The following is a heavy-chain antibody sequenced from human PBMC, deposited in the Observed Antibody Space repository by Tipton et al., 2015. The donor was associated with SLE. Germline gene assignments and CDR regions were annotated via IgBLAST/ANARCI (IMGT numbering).Heavy chain of an antibody. CDR2: IYTSGST. CDR3: ARGLGGA. J-gene: IGHJ5*02. CDR1: GGSISSYY. V-gene: IGHV4-4*08. D-gene: IGHD3-16*01. Sequence: TLSLTCTVSGGSISSYYWSWIRQPPGKGLEWIGYIYTSGSTNCNPSLKSRVTISVDTSKNQFSLKLSSVTAADTAVYYCARGLGGAWGQGTLVTVSS.